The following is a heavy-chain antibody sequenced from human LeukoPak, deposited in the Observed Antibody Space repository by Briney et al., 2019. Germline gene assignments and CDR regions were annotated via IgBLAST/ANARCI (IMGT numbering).Heavy chain of an antibody. CDR2: ISGYNGNT. CDR1: GYTFTSYG. CDR3: ARDLRSGCSGGRCPGDIQH. V-gene: IGHV1-18*01. D-gene: IGHD2-15*01. J-gene: IGHJ1*01. Sequence: ASAKVSCKASGYTFTSYGISCVRQAPGQGLEWMCWISGYNGNTNYPQKLQGRVTMTTDTSTSTAYMELRSLRYDDTAVYYCARDLRSGCSGGRCPGDIQHWGQGTLVTVSS.